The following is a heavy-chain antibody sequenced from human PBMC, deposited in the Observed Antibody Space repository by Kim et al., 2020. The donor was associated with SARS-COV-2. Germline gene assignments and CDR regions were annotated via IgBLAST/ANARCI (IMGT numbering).Heavy chain of an antibody. CDR2: ISSSGSTI. V-gene: IGHV3-48*03. J-gene: IGHJ5*02. CDR3: ASGPVAGPPLEVNWFDP. D-gene: IGHD6-19*01. CDR1: GFTFSSYE. Sequence: GGSLRLSCAASGFTFSSYEMNWVRQAPGKGLEWVSYISSSGSTIYYADSVKGRFTISRDNAKNSLYLQMNSLRAEDTAVYYCASGPVAGPPLEVNWFDPWGQGTLVTVSS.